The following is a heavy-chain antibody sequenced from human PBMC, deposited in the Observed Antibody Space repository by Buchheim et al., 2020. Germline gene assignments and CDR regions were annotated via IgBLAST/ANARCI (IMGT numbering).Heavy chain of an antibody. D-gene: IGHD5-24*01. CDR1: GFIFSNYW. CDR2: IYSDGTNT. CDR3: ARGGGSGKLDY. V-gene: IGHV3-74*01. J-gene: IGHJ4*02. Sequence: EVQLVESGGGLVQPGGSLRLSCAASGFIFSNYWMHWVRQAPGKGLVWVSLIYSDGTNTNYADSVKGRLTISSDNAKSPLYLQMNSLRAEDTAVYYCARGGGSGKLDYWGQG.